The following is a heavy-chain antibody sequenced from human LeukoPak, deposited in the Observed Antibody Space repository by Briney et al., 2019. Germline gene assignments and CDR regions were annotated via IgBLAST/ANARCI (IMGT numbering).Heavy chain of an antibody. D-gene: IGHD5-12*01. J-gene: IGHJ3*01. CDR1: GFTFSIYW. CDR3: VVASDALDL. CDR2: IDSDGRTT. Sequence: GGSLRLSCAASGFTFSIYWMYWVRQAPGKGLVWVSRIDSDGRTTDYADSLRGRFIISRDNSKNTLSLQMNSLKADDTAIYYCVVASDALDLWGQGTTVTVSS. V-gene: IGHV3-74*01.